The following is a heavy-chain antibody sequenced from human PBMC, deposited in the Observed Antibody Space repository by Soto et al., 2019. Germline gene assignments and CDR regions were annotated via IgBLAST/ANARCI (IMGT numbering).Heavy chain of an antibody. D-gene: IGHD3-3*01. Sequence: EVQVVESGGGLMQPGGSLRLSCAASGFTVNTNYMSWVRQAPGKGLEWVSVIHGGGSTYYADSVKGRFTISSDNSKNKLYRHMNSLRGEDTAVYFCARDGPAGYYLSYWGQGTLVTVSS. CDR3: ARDGPAGYYLSY. V-gene: IGHV3-53*01. CDR1: GFTVNTNY. CDR2: IHGGGST. J-gene: IGHJ4*02.